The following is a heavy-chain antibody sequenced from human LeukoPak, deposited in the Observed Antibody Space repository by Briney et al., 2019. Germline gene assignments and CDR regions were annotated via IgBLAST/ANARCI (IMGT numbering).Heavy chain of an antibody. D-gene: IGHD7-27*01. CDR1: GFTFSTYT. CDR2: IGSSGGGI. J-gene: IGHJ4*02. V-gene: IGHV3-23*01. CDR3: AIDPNWGTHS. Sequence: GGSLRLSCAVSGFTFSTYTMYWVRHPPGKRLEWVSIIGSSGGGIHYADSVKGRFTISRDNSKNALYLQMNSLRVEDTAVYYCAIDPNWGTHSWGQGVLVTVSS.